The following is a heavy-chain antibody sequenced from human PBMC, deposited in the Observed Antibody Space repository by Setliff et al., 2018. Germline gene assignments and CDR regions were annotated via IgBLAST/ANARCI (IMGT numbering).Heavy chain of an antibody. Sequence: ASVKVSCAASGFTFGNYWMHWVRQAPGKGLVWVSRTNSDESSITYADSVKGRFTISRDNAKNTVYLQMNSLRAEDTAVYYCARDREGDGNYYMDVWGKGTTVTVSS. J-gene: IGHJ6*03. CDR3: ARDREGDGNYYMDV. CDR2: TNSDESSI. CDR1: GFTFGNYW. D-gene: IGHD1-1*01. V-gene: IGHV3-74*01.